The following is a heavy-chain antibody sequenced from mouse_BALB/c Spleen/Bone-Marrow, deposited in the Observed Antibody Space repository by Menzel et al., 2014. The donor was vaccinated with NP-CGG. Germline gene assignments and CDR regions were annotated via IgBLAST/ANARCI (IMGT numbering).Heavy chain of an antibody. CDR2: IWAGGST. CDR3: TTELGGFAY. V-gene: IGHV2-9*02. CDR1: GFSLTSYG. Sequence: VKVVESGPGLVAPSQSLSITCTVSGFSLTSYGVHWVRQPPGKGLEWLGVIWAGGSTNYNSALMSRLSISKVNSKSQVFLKMNSLQTDDTAMYYCTTELGGFAYWGQGTLVTVSA. D-gene: IGHD4-1*01. J-gene: IGHJ3*01.